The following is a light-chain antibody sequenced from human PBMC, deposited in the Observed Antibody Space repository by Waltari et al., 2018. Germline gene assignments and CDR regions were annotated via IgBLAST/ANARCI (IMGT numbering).Light chain of an antibody. CDR3: QQYNNLLT. V-gene: IGKV3-15*01. Sequence: EIVMTQSPATLSVSPGERATLSCRASQSVSSNLAWYQQKPGQAPRLLIYGASTRATGIPAMFSGSGSGTEFTLTISSLQSEDFAVYYCQQYNNLLTFGGGTKVEIK. J-gene: IGKJ4*01. CDR1: QSVSSN. CDR2: GAS.